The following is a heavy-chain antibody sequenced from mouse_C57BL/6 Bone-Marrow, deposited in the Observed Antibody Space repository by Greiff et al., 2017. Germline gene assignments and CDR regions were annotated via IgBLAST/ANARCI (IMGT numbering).Heavy chain of an antibody. CDR2: IYPGSGST. Sequence: QVQLQQSGAELVKPGASVKMSCKASGYTFTSYWITWVQPRPGQGLEWIGDIYPGSGSTNYNEKFKSKATLTVDTSTSTAYMQLSSLTSEDSAVYYWARPYYSNYWYFDVWGTGTTVTVSS. V-gene: IGHV1-55*01. CDR3: ARPYYSNYWYFDV. D-gene: IGHD2-5*01. CDR1: GYTFTSYW. J-gene: IGHJ1*03.